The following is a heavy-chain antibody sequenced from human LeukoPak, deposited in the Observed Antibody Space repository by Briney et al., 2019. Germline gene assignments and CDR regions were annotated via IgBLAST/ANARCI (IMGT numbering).Heavy chain of an antibody. J-gene: IGHJ4*02. CDR3: AKDIWVGSSWPFDY. V-gene: IGHV3-43*02. CDR2: ISGDGGST. CDR1: GFTFDDYA. D-gene: IGHD6-13*01. Sequence: GGSLRLSCAASGFTFDDYAMHWVRQAPGKGLEWVSLISGDGGSTYYADSVKGRFTISRDSSKNSLYLQMNSLRTEDTALYYCAKDIWVGSSWPFDYWGQGTLVTVSS.